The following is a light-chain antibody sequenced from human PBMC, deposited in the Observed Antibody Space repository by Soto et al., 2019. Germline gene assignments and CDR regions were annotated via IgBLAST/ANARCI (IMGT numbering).Light chain of an antibody. Sequence: EIVMMPSLAASLETTRERATLSCRASQSVRSILAWYQQKPGQAPRLLIYGASTRATGIPARFSGSGSGTEFTLTISILQSEDFAVYNCQQYANWPPTLGHGTRLEIK. J-gene: IGKJ5*01. CDR1: QSVRSI. CDR2: GAS. V-gene: IGKV3-15*01. CDR3: QQYANWPPT.